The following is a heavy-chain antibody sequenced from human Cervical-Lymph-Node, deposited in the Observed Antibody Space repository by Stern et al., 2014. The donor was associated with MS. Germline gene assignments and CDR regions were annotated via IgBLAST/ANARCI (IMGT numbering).Heavy chain of an antibody. V-gene: IGHV3-30-3*01. D-gene: IGHD6-19*01. CDR1: GFTFSNYA. CDR2: ISDNASKT. Sequence: VKLVESGGGVVQPGRSLRLSCAASGFTFSNYAMHWVRQAPGKGLEWVTLISDNASKTFYADSVKGRFTISRDNSRNTLFLQMNSLRAEDTAVYYCARVVAVAGTSFDYWGQGTLVTVSS. CDR3: ARVVAVAGTSFDY. J-gene: IGHJ4*02.